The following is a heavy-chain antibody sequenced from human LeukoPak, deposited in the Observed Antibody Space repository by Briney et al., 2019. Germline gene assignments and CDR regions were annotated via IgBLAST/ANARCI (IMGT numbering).Heavy chain of an antibody. CDR3: ASLYYPRLGY. CDR2: TRNKANSYTT. D-gene: IGHD2-8*01. J-gene: IGHJ4*02. Sequence: AGGSLRLSCAASGFTFSDHYMDWVRRAPGKGLEWVGRTRNKANSYTTEYAASVKGRFTISRDDSKNSLYLQMNSLKTEDTAVYYCASLYYPRLGYWGQGTLVTVSS. V-gene: IGHV3-72*01. CDR1: GFTFSDHY.